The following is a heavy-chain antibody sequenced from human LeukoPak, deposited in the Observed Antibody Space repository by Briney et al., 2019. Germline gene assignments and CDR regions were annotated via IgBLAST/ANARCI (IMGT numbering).Heavy chain of an antibody. J-gene: IGHJ3*02. CDR2: ISGSGTGA. D-gene: IGHD1-1*01. Sequence: PGGSLRLSCAASGFTFSSFALSWVRQAPGRGLECLSSISGSGTGAYYTDSVKGRFTISRDNSKDTLYLQMNSLRAEDTAIYYCAKNGITSNWNDGYWGAFDIWGQGTMVTVSS. CDR1: GFTFSSFA. V-gene: IGHV3-23*01. CDR3: AKNGITSNWNDGYWGAFDI.